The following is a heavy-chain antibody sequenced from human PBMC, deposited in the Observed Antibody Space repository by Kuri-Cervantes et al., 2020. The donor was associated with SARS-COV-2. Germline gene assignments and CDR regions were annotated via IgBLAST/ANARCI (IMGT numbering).Heavy chain of an antibody. CDR1: GFTFSSYA. CDR3: ARGRIVVPAGKLRRDMKIDH. D-gene: IGHD2-2*01. CDR2: ISNDAGNK. J-gene: IGHJ4*02. V-gene: IGHV3-30*04. Sequence: GESLKISCAASGFTFSSYAMYWVRQAPGKGLEWVAFISNDAGNKYYTDSVKGRFTISRDNSKNTLYLQMNSLRVEDTAVYYCARGRIVVPAGKLRRDMKIDHWGQGTLVTVSS.